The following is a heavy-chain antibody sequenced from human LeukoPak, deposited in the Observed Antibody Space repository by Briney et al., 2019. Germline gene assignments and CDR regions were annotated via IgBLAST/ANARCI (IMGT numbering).Heavy chain of an antibody. J-gene: IGHJ4*02. CDR2: INQDGSEK. Sequence: GGSLRLSCAASGFTFSSYAMHWVRQAPGKGLEWVANINQDGSEKYYVDSVKGRFTISRDNAKNSLYLQMNSLRAEDTAVYYGASSNTSGGYKAQPSSFDSGGQEPLVT. V-gene: IGHV3-7*01. D-gene: IGHD6-13*01. CDR3: ASSNTSGGYKAQPSSFDS. CDR1: GFTFSSYA.